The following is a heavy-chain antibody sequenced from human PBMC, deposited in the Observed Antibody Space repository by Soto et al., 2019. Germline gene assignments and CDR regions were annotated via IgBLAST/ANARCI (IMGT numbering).Heavy chain of an antibody. CDR2: ISAYNGNT. D-gene: IGHD2-2*01. CDR3: ARLKYASHRAEGLFDP. CDR1: GYTFTRYG. Sequence: QVQLVQSGAEVKKPGASVKVSCKASGYTFTRYGISWVRQAPGQGLEWRGWISAYNGNTNYAQKLQGRVTMTPDTSTSTAYMELRSLRSDDTAVYYCARLKYASHRAEGLFDPWGQGTLVTVSS. V-gene: IGHV1-18*01. J-gene: IGHJ5*02.